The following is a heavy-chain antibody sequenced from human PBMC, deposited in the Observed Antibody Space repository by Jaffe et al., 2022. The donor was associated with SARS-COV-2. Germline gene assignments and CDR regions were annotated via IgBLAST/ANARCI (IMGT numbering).Heavy chain of an antibody. CDR3: ARWGRALVGSAMRSGMDV. J-gene: IGHJ6*02. D-gene: IGHD3-16*01. Sequence: QVQLVESGGGVVQPGRSLRLSCAASGFTFSSYGMHWVRQAPGKGLEWVAVISYDGSNKYYADSVKGRFTISRDNSKNTLYLQMNSLRAEDTAVYYCARWGRALVGSAMRSGMDVWGQGTTVTVSS. CDR1: GFTFSSYG. V-gene: IGHV3-30*03. CDR2: ISYDGSNK.